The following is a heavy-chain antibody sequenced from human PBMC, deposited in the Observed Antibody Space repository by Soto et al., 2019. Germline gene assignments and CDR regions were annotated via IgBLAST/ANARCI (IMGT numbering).Heavy chain of an antibody. V-gene: IGHV4-61*01. CDR2: FYDSGST. J-gene: IGHJ6*01. D-gene: IGHD5-12*01. CDR1: VGSVSIGSFY. Sequence: SETLCLTCTFSVGSVSIGSFYWSWIRRPPGKGLEWIGYFYDSGSTNYNPSLRSRVTMSVDTSKNQFSLKLSSVTAADTAVYYCAASAPPATNYYYAMDVWGQGTTVTVSS. CDR3: AASAPPATNYYYAMDV.